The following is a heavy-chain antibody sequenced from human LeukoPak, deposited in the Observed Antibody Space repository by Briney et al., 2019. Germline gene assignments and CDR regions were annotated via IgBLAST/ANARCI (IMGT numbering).Heavy chain of an antibody. V-gene: IGHV1-2*02. Sequence: ASVKVSCKASGYTFTGYYMHWVRQAPGQGLEWMGWINPNSGGTNYAQKFQGRVTMTRNTSISTAYMELSRLRSDDTAVYYCARAALPEVDFQHWGQGTLVTVSS. CDR3: ARAALPEVDFQH. CDR2: INPNSGGT. D-gene: IGHD2-15*01. CDR1: GYTFTGYY. J-gene: IGHJ1*01.